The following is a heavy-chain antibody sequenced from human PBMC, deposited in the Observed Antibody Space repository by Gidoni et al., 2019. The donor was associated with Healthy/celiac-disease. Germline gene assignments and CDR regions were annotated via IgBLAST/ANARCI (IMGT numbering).Heavy chain of an antibody. V-gene: IGHV1-18*01. Sequence: QVQLVQSGAEVKKPGASVTVSCKASGYTFTSYGISWVRQAPGQGLEWMGWSSAYNGNTNYAQKLQGRVTMTTDTSTSTAYMELRSLRSDDTAVYYCARDLRNSGYDLPNYFDYWGQGTLVTVSS. CDR3: ARDLRNSGYDLPNYFDY. CDR1: GYTFTSYG. D-gene: IGHD5-12*01. CDR2: SSAYNGNT. J-gene: IGHJ4*02.